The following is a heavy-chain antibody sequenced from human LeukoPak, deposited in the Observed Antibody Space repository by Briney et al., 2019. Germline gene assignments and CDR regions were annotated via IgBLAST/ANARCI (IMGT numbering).Heavy chain of an antibody. V-gene: IGHV3-30*02. CDR3: AKDLGYAAGIDY. CDR1: GFTFSSYG. D-gene: IGHD6-13*01. CDR2: IRYDGTNK. Sequence: QPGGSLRHSCAASGFTFSSYGMHWVRQAPGKGLEWVAFIRYDGTNKYYADSVTGRFTISRDNSKNTLYLQMNSLRAEDTAVYYCAKDLGYAAGIDYWGQGTLVTVSS. J-gene: IGHJ4*02.